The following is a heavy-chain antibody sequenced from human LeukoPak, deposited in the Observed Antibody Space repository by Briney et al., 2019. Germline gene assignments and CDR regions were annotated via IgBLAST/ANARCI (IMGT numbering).Heavy chain of an antibody. J-gene: IGHJ1*01. V-gene: IGHV1-18*01. CDR3: ARDLLCSGGSCYRYEYFQH. CDR1: GYTFTSYG. Sequence: ASVKVSCKASGYTFTSYGSSWVRQAPGQGLEWMGWISAYNGNTNYAQKLQGRVTMTTDTSTSTAYMELRSLRSDDTAVYYCARDLLCSGGSCYRYEYFQHWGQGTLVTVSS. D-gene: IGHD2-15*01. CDR2: ISAYNGNT.